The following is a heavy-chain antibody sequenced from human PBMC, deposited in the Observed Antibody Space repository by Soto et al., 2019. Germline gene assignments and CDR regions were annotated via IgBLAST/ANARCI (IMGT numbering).Heavy chain of an antibody. CDR2: ISYDGSNK. J-gene: IGHJ6*02. CDR3: AKDQLERYYYYYGMDV. CDR1: GFTFSSYG. D-gene: IGHD1-1*01. V-gene: IGHV3-30*18. Sequence: HPGGSLRLSCAASGFTFSSYGMHWVRQAPGKGLEWVAVISYDGSNKYYADSVKGRFTISRDNSKNTLYLQMNSLRAEDTAVYYCAKDQLERYYYYYGMDVWGQGTTVTVSS.